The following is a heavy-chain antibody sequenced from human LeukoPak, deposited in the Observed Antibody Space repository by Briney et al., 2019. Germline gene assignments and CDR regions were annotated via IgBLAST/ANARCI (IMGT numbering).Heavy chain of an antibody. CDR3: ARAAREMATTPDFDY. CDR1: GGSISSYY. V-gene: IGHV4-59*01. J-gene: IGHJ4*02. D-gene: IGHD5-24*01. CDR2: IYYSGST. Sequence: SETLSLTCTVSGGSISSYYWSWIRQPPGKGLGWSGYIYYSGSTNYNPSLKSRVTISVDTSKNQFSLKLSYVTAADTAVYYCARAAREMATTPDFDYWGQGTLVTVSS.